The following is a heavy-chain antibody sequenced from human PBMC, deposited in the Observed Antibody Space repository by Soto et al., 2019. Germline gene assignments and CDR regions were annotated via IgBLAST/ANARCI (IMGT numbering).Heavy chain of an antibody. Sequence: SETLSLTCAVYGGSFSGYYWSWIRQPPGKGLEWIGEINHSGSTNYNPSLKSRVTISVDTSKNQFSLKLSSVTAADTAVYYCARITIFGVAAAERWGQGTLVTVSS. V-gene: IGHV4-34*01. CDR1: GGSFSGYY. J-gene: IGHJ4*02. CDR3: ARITIFGVAAAER. CDR2: INHSGST. D-gene: IGHD3-3*01.